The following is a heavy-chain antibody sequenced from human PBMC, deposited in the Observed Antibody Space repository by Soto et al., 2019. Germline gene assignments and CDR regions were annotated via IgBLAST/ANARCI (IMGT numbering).Heavy chain of an antibody. CDR2: IIPIFGTA. Sequence: HVQLVQSGAEVKKPGSSVKVSCKASGGTFSSYAISWVRQAPGQGLEWMGAIIPIFGTANSAPKFEGRVTITADESTSTAHLELSSLGSEDTAVYYCARSEHRGYYYYGMDVWGQGTTVTVSS. CDR3: ARSEHRGYYYYGMDV. V-gene: IGHV1-69*01. D-gene: IGHD3-10*01. CDR1: GGTFSSYA. J-gene: IGHJ6*02.